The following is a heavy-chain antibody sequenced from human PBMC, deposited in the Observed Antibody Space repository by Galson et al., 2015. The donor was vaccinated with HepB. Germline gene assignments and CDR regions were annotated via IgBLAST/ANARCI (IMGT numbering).Heavy chain of an antibody. Sequence: SLRLSCAASGFTFGDYAMSWFRQAPGKGLEWVGFIRSKAYGGTTEYAASVKGRLTISRDDSKSIAYLQMNSLKTEDTAVYYCTRDLPHYCSSTSCEHFDYWGQGTLVTVSS. J-gene: IGHJ4*02. V-gene: IGHV3-49*03. CDR3: TRDLPHYCSSTSCEHFDY. CDR2: IRSKAYGGTT. CDR1: GFTFGDYA. D-gene: IGHD2-2*01.